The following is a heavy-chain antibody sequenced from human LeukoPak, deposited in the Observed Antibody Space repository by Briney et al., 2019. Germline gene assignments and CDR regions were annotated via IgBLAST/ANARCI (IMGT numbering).Heavy chain of an antibody. V-gene: IGHV3-74*01. CDR2: ISGDGRNI. Sequence: PGGSLRLSCVASGFTFSSYWMHWIRQDPRKRLVWVSRISGDGRNINYADSVRGRFTISRDNAKNTLYLQMNTLRVEDTAVYYCTRDLMDYDVSTGLHHYYMDVWGQGTTVTVSS. CDR3: TRDLMDYDVSTGLHHYYMDV. CDR1: GFTFSSYW. D-gene: IGHD3-9*01. J-gene: IGHJ6*02.